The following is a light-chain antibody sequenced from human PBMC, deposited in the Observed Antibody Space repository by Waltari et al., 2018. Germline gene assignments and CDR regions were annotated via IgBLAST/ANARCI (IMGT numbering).Light chain of an antibody. V-gene: IGKV1-8*01. Sequence: AIRMTPSPSSFSASTGDRVTITCRASQGISSYLAWYQQKPGKAPKLLIYAASTLQSGVPSRFSGSGSGTDFTLTISCLQSEDFATYYCQQYYSYPGTFGQGTKLEIK. J-gene: IGKJ2*01. CDR1: QGISSY. CDR2: AAS. CDR3: QQYYSYPGT.